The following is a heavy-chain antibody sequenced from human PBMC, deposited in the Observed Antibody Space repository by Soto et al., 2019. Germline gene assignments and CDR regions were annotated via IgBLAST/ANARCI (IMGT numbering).Heavy chain of an antibody. V-gene: IGHV3-48*03. J-gene: IGHJ4*02. CDR1: GFTFSSYE. CDR2: ISRSGSTT. CDR3: ATSPDSFYGGNAWSVY. Sequence: PGGSLRLSCAASGFTFSSYEMNWVRQAPGKGLEWISYISRSGSTTYYADSVKGRFTISRDTAKNSLYLQMNSLRAEDTAIYFCATSPDSFYGGNAWSVYWGQGTLVTVSS. D-gene: IGHD4-17*01.